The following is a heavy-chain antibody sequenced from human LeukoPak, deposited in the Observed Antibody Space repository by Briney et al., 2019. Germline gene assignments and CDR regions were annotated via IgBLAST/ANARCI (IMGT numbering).Heavy chain of an antibody. V-gene: IGHV4-39*01. D-gene: IGHD6-13*01. CDR3: ARGYLRWQQLVLFYYYYMDV. CDR2: IYHSGGT. Sequence: PSETLSLTCSVSGDSISRSSYYWAWIRQPPGKGLEWIGSIYHSGGTYYNPSLKSRVTISVDTSKNQFSLQLNSVTPEDTAVYYCARGYLRWQQLVLFYYYYMDVWGKGTTVTVSS. CDR1: GDSISRSSYY. J-gene: IGHJ6*03.